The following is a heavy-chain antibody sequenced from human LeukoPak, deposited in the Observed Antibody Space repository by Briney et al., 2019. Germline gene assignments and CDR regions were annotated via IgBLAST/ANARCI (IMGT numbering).Heavy chain of an antibody. D-gene: IGHD3-10*01. J-gene: IGHJ3*02. CDR3: ARGRGAPYDAFDI. V-gene: IGHV3-30-3*01. Sequence: SGGSLRLSCAASGFTFSSYAMHWVRQAPGKGLEWVAVISYDGSNKYYADSVKGRFTISRDNSKNTLYLQMNSLRAEDTAVYYCARGRGAPYDAFDIWGQGTMVTVSS. CDR1: GFTFSSYA. CDR2: ISYDGSNK.